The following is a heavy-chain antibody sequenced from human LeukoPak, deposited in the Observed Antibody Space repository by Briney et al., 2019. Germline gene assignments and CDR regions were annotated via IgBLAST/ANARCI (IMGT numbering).Heavy chain of an antibody. CDR3: GLAARGHDFDY. CDR2: ISSNGGST. Sequence: GGSLRLSCAASGFTFSSYAMHWVRQAPGKGLEYVSAISSNGGSTYYANSVKGRFTISRDNSKNTLYLQMGSLRAEDMAVYYCGLAARGHDFDYWGQGTLVTVSS. V-gene: IGHV3-64*01. CDR1: GFTFSSYA. J-gene: IGHJ4*02. D-gene: IGHD6-13*01.